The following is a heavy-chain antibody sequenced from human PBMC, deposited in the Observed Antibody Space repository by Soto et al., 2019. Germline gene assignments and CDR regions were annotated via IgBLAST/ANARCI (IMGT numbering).Heavy chain of an antibody. CDR1: GFTVSSNY. D-gene: IGHD3-22*01. V-gene: IGHV3-66*01. CDR2: IYSGGTT. Sequence: EVQLVESGGGLVQPGGSLRLSCAASGFTVSSNYMSWVRQAPGKGLEWVSVIYSGGTTYYADSVKGRFTISRDNSKNTLCLQMSSLRAEDTAVYYCARNGDSSDYRGWFAPWGQGTLVTVSS. J-gene: IGHJ5*02. CDR3: ARNGDSSDYRGWFAP.